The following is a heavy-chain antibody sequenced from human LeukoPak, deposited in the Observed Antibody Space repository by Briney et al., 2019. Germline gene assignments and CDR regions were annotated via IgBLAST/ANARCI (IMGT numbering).Heavy chain of an antibody. Sequence: GASVKVSCKASGYTFTGYYMHWVRQAPGQGLEWMGWINPNSGGTNYAQKFQGRVTMTRNTSISTAYMELSSLRSEDTAVYYCARIRQDAFDIWGQGTMVTVSS. CDR3: ARIRQDAFDI. CDR1: GYTFTGYY. J-gene: IGHJ3*02. CDR2: INPNSGGT. V-gene: IGHV1-2*02.